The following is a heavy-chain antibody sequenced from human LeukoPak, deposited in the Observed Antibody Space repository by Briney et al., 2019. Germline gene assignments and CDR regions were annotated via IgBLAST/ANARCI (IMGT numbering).Heavy chain of an antibody. J-gene: IGHJ4*02. V-gene: IGHV3-21*01. CDR3: ARGLRSSTSCYYY. Sequence: GGSLRLSCAASGFTFSSYGMHWVRQAPGKGLEWVSSISSSGTYIYYADSVKGRFAISRDNAKDSLYLQMNSPRAEDTAVYYCARGLRSSTSCYYYWGQGTLVTVSS. D-gene: IGHD2-2*01. CDR1: GFTFSSYG. CDR2: ISSSGTYI.